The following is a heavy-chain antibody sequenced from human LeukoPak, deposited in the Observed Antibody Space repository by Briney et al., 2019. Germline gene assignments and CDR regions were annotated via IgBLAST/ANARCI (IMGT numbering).Heavy chain of an antibody. CDR2: ITGSSSAM. J-gene: IGHJ4*02. Sequence: SGGSLRLSCAASGFTFSSSNMHWVRQAPGKGLEWVSYITGSSSAMYYADSVKGRFTISRDNAKDSLFLQMNSLRAEDTAVYYCASDVVGGTTNYWGQGTLVTVSS. V-gene: IGHV3-48*01. D-gene: IGHD1-26*01. CDR3: ASDVVGGTTNY. CDR1: GFTFSSSN.